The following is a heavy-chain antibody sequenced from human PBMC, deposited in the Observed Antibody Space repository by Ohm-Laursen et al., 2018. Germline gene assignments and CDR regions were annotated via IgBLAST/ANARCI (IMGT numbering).Heavy chain of an antibody. CDR3: ARVSRRDGYSPLDY. V-gene: IGHV4-59*01. D-gene: IGHD5-24*01. J-gene: IGHJ4*02. CDR2: IYYSGST. CDR1: GGSISSYY. Sequence: SQTLSLTCTVSGGSISSYYWSWIRQPPGKGLEWIGYIYYSGSTNYNPSLKSRVTISVDTSKNQFSLKLSSVTAADTAVYYCARVSRRDGYSPLDYWGQGTLVTVSS.